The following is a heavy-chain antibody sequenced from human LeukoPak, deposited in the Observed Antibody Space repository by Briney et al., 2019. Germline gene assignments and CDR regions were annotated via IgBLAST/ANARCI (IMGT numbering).Heavy chain of an antibody. J-gene: IGHJ4*02. CDR2: ISGSGGST. Sequence: PGGSLRLSCAASGFTFSSYAMSWVRQAPGKGLEWVSSISGSGGSTYYPDSVKGRLTISRDNSRNTLYLQMNNLRAEDTAVYYCAKDGAWLRFDDWGQGILVTVSS. CDR1: GFTFSSYA. D-gene: IGHD5-12*01. CDR3: AKDGAWLRFDD. V-gene: IGHV3-23*01.